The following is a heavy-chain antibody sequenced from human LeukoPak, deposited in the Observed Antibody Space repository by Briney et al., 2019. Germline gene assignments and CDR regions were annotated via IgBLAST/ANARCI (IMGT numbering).Heavy chain of an antibody. CDR1: GFTFSSYA. J-gene: IGHJ4*02. Sequence: PGGSLRLSCAASGFTFSSYAMHCVRQAPGKGRELVSYISSSGSSISYADSVKGRFTISRDNAKNSLYLQMNSLRAEDTAVYYCARLYFWSGSEHFDYWGQGTLVTVSS. V-gene: IGHV3-48*03. CDR3: ARLYFWSGSEHFDY. D-gene: IGHD3-3*01. CDR2: ISSSGSSI.